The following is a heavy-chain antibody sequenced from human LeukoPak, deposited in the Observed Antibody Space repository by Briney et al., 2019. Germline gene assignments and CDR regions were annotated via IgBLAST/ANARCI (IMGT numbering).Heavy chain of an antibody. CDR1: GFTFSSYS. J-gene: IGHJ5*02. D-gene: IGHD3-3*01. CDR2: ISSSSSYI. V-gene: IGHV3-21*01. Sequence: PGGSLRLSCAASGFTFSSYSMNWVRQAPGKGLEWVSSISSSSSYIYYADSVKGRFTISRDNAKNSLYLQMNSLRAEDTAAYCCARDFQYYDFWSGYYPFDPWGQGTLVTVSS. CDR3: ARDFQYYDFWSGYYPFDP.